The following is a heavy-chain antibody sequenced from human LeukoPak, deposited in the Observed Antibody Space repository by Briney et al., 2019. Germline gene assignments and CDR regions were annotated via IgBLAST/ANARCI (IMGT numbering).Heavy chain of an antibody. Sequence: SETLSLTCAVYGGSFSGYYWSWIRQPPGKGLEWIGEINHSGSTNYNPSLKSRVTISVDTSKNQFSLKLSSVTAADTAVYYCAGGGSSVYWFDPWGQGTLVTVSS. D-gene: IGHD2-15*01. CDR3: AGGGSSVYWFDP. J-gene: IGHJ5*02. V-gene: IGHV4-34*01. CDR1: GGSFSGYY. CDR2: INHSGST.